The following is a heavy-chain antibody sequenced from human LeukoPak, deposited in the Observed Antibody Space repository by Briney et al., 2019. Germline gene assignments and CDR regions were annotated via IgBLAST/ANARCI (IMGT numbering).Heavy chain of an antibody. CDR1: RFTFSTYG. Sequence: GSLRLSCAASRFTFSTYGMNWVRQTPGKGLEWVSAISGSGNRAYHADSVKGRFTISRDNSKNMLYLQMNSLRAEDTAVYYCAKGPPNTYYYDSSAFDYWGQGTLVTVSS. CDR2: ISGSGNRA. D-gene: IGHD3-22*01. CDR3: AKGPPNTYYYDSSAFDY. V-gene: IGHV3-23*01. J-gene: IGHJ4*02.